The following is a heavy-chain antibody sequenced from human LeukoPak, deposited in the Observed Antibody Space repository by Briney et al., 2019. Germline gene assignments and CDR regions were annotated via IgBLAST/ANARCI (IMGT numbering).Heavy chain of an antibody. CDR3: ARDQVVGATNAFDI. V-gene: IGHV4-59*01. D-gene: IGHD1-26*01. CDR1: GGSISSYY. J-gene: IGHJ3*02. Sequence: SETLSLTCTVSGGSISSYYWSWIRQPPGKGLEWIGYIYYSGSINYNPSLKSRVTISVDTSKNQFSLKLSSVTAADTAVYYCARDQVVGATNAFDIWGQGTMVTVSS. CDR2: IYYSGSI.